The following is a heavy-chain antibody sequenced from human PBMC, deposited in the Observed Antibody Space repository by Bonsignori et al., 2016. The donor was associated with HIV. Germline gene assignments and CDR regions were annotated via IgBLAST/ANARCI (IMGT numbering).Heavy chain of an antibody. CDR2: IRYDGSNK. V-gene: IGHV3-30*02. D-gene: IGHD3-22*01. CDR3: AKDRGYYYDSSGSHDAFDI. CDR1: GFTFSSYG. J-gene: IGHJ3*02. Sequence: GGSLRLSCAASGFTFSSYGMHWVRQAPGKGLEWVAFIRYDGSNKYYADSVKGRFTISRDNSKNTLYLQMNSLRAEDTAVYYCAKDRGYYYDSSGSHDAFDIWGQGTMVTVSS.